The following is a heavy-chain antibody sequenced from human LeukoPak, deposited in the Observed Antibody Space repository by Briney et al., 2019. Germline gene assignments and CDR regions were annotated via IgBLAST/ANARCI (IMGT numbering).Heavy chain of an antibody. V-gene: IGHV1-69*13. Sequence: GASVKVSCKASGGTFISYAISWVRQAPGQGLEWMGGIIPIFGTANYAQKFQGRVTITADESTSTAYMELSSLRSEDTAVYYCARVGTGYYYGSGRYYYYMDVWGKGTTVTVSS. D-gene: IGHD3-10*01. CDR2: IIPIFGTA. J-gene: IGHJ6*03. CDR1: GGTFISYA. CDR3: ARVGTGYYYGSGRYYYYMDV.